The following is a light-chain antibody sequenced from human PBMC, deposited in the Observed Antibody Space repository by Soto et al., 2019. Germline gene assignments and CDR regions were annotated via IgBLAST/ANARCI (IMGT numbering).Light chain of an antibody. CDR3: AAWDDNLSGLYV. V-gene: IGLV1-47*01. CDR1: ASTIGRNY. J-gene: IGLJ1*01. CDR2: RKS. Sequence: QSVLTQSPSASGTPGQRVTISCSGSASTIGRNYVYWYQQLPGTAPKILIYRKSQPPSEAPNRISGSKSGNSASQENSGHRSEDEADYYCAAWDDNLSGLYVFGAGT.